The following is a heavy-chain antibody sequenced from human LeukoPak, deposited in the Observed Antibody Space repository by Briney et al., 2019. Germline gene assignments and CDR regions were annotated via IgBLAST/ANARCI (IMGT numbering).Heavy chain of an antibody. D-gene: IGHD3-10*01. CDR1: GFTFNTYA. J-gene: IGHJ3*02. CDR3: AKPPGTDYYGSGSYPQAFDI. CDR2: ISYDGSNK. V-gene: IGHV3-30*04. Sequence: GGSLRLSCAASGFTFNTYAMHWVRQAPGKGLEWVAVISYDGSNKYYADSVKGRFTISRDNSKNTLYLQMNSLRAEDTAVYYCAKPPGTDYYGSGSYPQAFDIWGQGTMVTASS.